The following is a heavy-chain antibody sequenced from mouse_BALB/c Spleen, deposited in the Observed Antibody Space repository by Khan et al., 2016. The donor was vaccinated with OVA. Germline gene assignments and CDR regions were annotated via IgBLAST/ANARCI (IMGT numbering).Heavy chain of an antibody. CDR1: GHTFTKYG. CDR3: ARPPYLSDVMDN. V-gene: IGHV9-3-1*01. D-gene: IGHD2-10*01. Sequence: QIQLVQSGPELKKPGETVKISCKASGHTFTKYGMNWVKQALGKGLKWMGWINTYTGEPTYADDFNGRFAFSLETSASTAYLQINNLKNEDTATYFCARPPYLSDVMDNWGQGTSVTVSS. J-gene: IGHJ4*01. CDR2: INTYTGEP.